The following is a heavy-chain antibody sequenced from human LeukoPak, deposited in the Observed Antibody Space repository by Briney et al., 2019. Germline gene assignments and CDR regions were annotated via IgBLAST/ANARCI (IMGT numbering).Heavy chain of an antibody. CDR2: INPSGGST. V-gene: IGHV1-46*01. CDR3: ARAGALSRFDP. D-gene: IGHD3-10*01. CDR1: GYTFTSYG. Sequence: WASVKVSCKASGYTFTSYGINWVRQAPGQGLEWMGWINPSGGSTSYAQKFQGRVTITADKSTSTAYMELSSLRPEDTAVYYCARAGALSRFDPWGQGTLVTVSS. J-gene: IGHJ5*02.